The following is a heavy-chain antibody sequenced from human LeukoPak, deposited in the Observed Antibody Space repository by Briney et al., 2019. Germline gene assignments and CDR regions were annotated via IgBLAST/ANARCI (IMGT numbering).Heavy chain of an antibody. CDR2: INHSGST. CDR3: ARAPEVVVITHYYYYGMDV. CDR1: GGSFSGYY. J-gene: IGHJ6*02. D-gene: IGHD3-22*01. Sequence: SETLSLTCAVYGGSFSGYYWSWIRQPPGKGLEWIGEINHSGSTNYNPSLKSRVTISVDTSKNQFSLKLSSVTAADTAVYHCARAPEVVVITHYYYYGMDVWGQGTTVTVSS. V-gene: IGHV4-34*01.